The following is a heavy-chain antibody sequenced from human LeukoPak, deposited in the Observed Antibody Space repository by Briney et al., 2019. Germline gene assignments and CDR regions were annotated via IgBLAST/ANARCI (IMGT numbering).Heavy chain of an antibody. CDR2: INDDTP. CDR1: GFHFNTYT. D-gene: IGHD3-3*01. J-gene: IGHJ5*02. CDR3: VKEHDLWHEEGNWFDT. Sequence: GGSLRLSCTTSGFHFNTYTMSWVRESPGKGLEGVSAINDDTPYYTDSVKGRFTVSRDKSKDTLYLQLSRLRAEDTAMYYCVKEHDLWHEEGNWFDTWGQGVLVTVSS. V-gene: IGHV3-23*01.